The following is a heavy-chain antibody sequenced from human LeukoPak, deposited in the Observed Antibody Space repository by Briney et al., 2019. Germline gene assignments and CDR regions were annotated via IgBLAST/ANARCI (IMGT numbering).Heavy chain of an antibody. CDR2: IHYSGST. Sequence: SETLSLTCAVYGGSFSGHYWTWIRQPPGKGLEWIGYIHYSGSTNYNPSLKSRVTISIDTSKRQISLKLSSVTAADTAVYFCAGDFSSSWVRPRQGGNYEMDVWGQGTTVTVSS. J-gene: IGHJ6*02. D-gene: IGHD6-13*01. CDR1: GGSFSGHY. V-gene: IGHV4-34*11. CDR3: AGDFSSSWVRPRQGGNYEMDV.